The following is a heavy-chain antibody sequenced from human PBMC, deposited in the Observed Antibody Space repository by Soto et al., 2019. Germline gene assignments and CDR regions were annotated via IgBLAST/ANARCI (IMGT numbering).Heavy chain of an antibody. CDR1: GYTFTSYG. J-gene: IGHJ6*02. V-gene: IGHV1-18*01. CDR2: ISAYNGNT. CDR3: ARDISSWADLWYYYYYGMDV. Sequence: QVQLVQSGAEVKKPGASVKVSCKASGYTFTSYGISWVRQAPGQGLEWMGWISAYNGNTNYAQKLQGRVTMTTDTSTSTAYMELRSLRSDDTAVYYCARDISSWADLWYYYYYGMDVWGQGTTVTVSS. D-gene: IGHD6-13*01.